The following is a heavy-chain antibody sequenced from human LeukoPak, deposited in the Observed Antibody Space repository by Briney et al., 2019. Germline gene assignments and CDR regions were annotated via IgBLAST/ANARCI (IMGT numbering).Heavy chain of an antibody. CDR3: ARVAGYYEILTGEEYYFDY. D-gene: IGHD3-9*01. V-gene: IGHV4-39*07. CDR1: GGSISSSSYY. J-gene: IGHJ4*02. Sequence: PSETLSLTCTVSGGSISSSSYYWGWIRQPPGKGLEWIGSIYYSGSTYYNPSLKSRVTISVDTSENQFSLKLSSVTAADTAVYYCARVAGYYEILTGEEYYFDYWGQGTLVTVSS. CDR2: IYYSGST.